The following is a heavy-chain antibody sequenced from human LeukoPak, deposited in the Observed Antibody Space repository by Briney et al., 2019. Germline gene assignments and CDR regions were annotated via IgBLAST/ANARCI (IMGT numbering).Heavy chain of an antibody. Sequence: PSETLSLTCAVYGGSFTDYYWSWIRHLPGKGLEWIGEIHHRAGANYNPSLWGRVTISADTSKNQFSLHLTSVTAADTATFYGARGPVRDDGLTGISYYFGLDVWGHGTTVTVFS. CDR2: IHHRAGA. V-gene: IGHV4-34*01. CDR3: ARGPVRDDGLTGISYYFGLDV. CDR1: GGSFTDYY. J-gene: IGHJ6*02. D-gene: IGHD2-21*02.